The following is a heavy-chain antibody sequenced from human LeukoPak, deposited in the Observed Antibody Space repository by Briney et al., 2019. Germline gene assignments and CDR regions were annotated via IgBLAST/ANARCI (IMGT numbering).Heavy chain of an antibody. V-gene: IGHV3-53*01. D-gene: IGHD3-10*01. J-gene: IGHJ4*02. CDR2: IYSGGST. CDR3: ARDAGSRYFDN. CDR1: GFTVSSHY. Sequence: QPGGSLRLSCAASGFTVSSHYMRWVRQAPGKGLEWVSVIYSGGSTYYIDSVRGRFTISRDNSKNALYLQMNSLRAEDTAVYYCARDAGSRYFDNWGQGALVTVSS.